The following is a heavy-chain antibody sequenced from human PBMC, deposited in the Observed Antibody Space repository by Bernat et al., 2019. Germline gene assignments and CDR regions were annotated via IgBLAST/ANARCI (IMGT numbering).Heavy chain of an antibody. CDR2: ISSSSSYI. CDR1: GFTFSSYS. J-gene: IGHJ4*02. Sequence: EVQLVESGGGLVKPGGSLRLSCAASGFTFSSYSMNWVRQAPGKGLEWVSSISSSSSYIYYADSVKGRFTISRDNAKNSLYLQMNSLRAEDTAVYYCARMETYYDFWSGLAGKPLDYWGQGTLVTGSS. CDR3: ARMETYYDFWSGLAGKPLDY. V-gene: IGHV3-21*01. D-gene: IGHD3-3*01.